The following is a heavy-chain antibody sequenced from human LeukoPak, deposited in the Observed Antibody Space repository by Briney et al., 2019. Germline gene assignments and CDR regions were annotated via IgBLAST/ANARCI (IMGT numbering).Heavy chain of an antibody. D-gene: IGHD3-10*01. CDR1: GFSSGAYT. Sequence: SLRLSCTTSGFSSGAYTMSWVRQAPGKGLEWVGFIRSKPYGGTTEYAASVKGRLTTSRDDSKSIGSLHMNIMKTQDTAVYYCTRDYYGSGSYFLRDYWGQGTLVTVSS. V-gene: IGHV3-49*04. J-gene: IGHJ4*02. CDR2: IRSKPYGGTT. CDR3: TRDYYGSGSYFLRDY.